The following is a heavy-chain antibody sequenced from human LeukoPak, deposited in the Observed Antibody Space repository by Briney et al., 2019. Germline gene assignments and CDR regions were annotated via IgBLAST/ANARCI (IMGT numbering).Heavy chain of an antibody. J-gene: IGHJ6*03. CDR3: ARRGAIFWYMDV. V-gene: IGHV3-21*06. CDR1: GFTFNNYW. D-gene: IGHD3-3*01. Sequence: GGSLRLSCAASGFTFNNYWMHWVRHVPGKGLVWVSSIINISSYVNYADSVKGRFIISRDNAKNSLYLQMNSLRAEDTAVYYCARRGAIFWYMDVWGKGTTVTVSS. CDR2: IINISSYV.